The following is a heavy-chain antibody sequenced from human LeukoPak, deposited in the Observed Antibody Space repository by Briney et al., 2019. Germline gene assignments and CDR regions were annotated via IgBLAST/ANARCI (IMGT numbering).Heavy chain of an antibody. CDR2: IWYDGSSK. CDR1: GFTFSSYS. D-gene: IGHD2-2*01. V-gene: IGHV3-33*01. J-gene: IGHJ4*02. Sequence: GGSLRLSCAASGFTFSSYSMHWVRQAPGKGLEWVAVIWYDGSSKYYADSVKGRFTISRDNSKNTLYLQMNSLRAEDTAVYYCAGGYCSSTSCVHFDYWGQGTLVTVSS. CDR3: AGGYCSSTSCVHFDY.